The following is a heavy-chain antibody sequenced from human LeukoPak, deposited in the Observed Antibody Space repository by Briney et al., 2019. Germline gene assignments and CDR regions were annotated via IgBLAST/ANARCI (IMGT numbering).Heavy chain of an antibody. V-gene: IGHV1-18*01. J-gene: IGHJ3*02. CDR2: ISAYNRNT. D-gene: IGHD3-22*01. CDR1: GYTFTSYG. CDR3: ARERDYYDSSGYYVGAFDI. Sequence: ASVKVSCKASGYTFTSYGISWVRQAPGQGLEWMGWISAYNRNTNYAQKLQGRVTMTTDTSTSTAYMELRSLRSDDTAVYYCARERDYYDSSGYYVGAFDIWGQGTMVTVSS.